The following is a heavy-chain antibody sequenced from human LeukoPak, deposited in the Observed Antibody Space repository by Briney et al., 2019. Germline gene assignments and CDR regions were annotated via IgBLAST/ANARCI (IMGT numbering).Heavy chain of an antibody. CDR2: INWNGGST. V-gene: IGHV3-20*04. CDR1: GFTFSSYW. J-gene: IGHJ4*02. D-gene: IGHD4-23*01. CDR3: ARDSHDYGGNYFDY. Sequence: GGSLRLSCAASGFTFSSYWMHWVRQAPGKGLEWVSGINWNGGSTGYADSVKGRFTISRDNAKNSLYLQMNSLRAEDTALYYCARDSHDYGGNYFDYWGQGTLVTVSS.